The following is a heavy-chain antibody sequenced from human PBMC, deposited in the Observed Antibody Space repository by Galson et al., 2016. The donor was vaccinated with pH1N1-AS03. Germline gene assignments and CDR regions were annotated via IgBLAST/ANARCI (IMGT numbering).Heavy chain of an antibody. CDR3: ARDLRSDFGNNLKTEDTGLYYCATDSRGGSYYGVS. Sequence: SVKVSCKASGYTFTNFGVIWVRQAPGQGLEWVGWISAYSGNTNYAQSLQGRVSMTTDPSINTVYMELTRLTSDDTAIYYCARDLRSDFGNNLKTEDTGLYYCATDSRGGSYYGVSWGHGTLVTVSS. CDR1: GYTFTNFG. J-gene: IGHJ5*01. D-gene: IGHD1-26*01. V-gene: IGHV1-18*01. CDR2: ISAYSGNT.